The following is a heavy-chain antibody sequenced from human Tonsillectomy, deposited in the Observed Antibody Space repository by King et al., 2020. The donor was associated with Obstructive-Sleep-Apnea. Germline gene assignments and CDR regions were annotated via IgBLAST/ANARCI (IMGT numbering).Heavy chain of an antibody. Sequence: QLVQSGVEVTNPGASVKVSCKASGYTFTSCCISWVRQAPGEGLEWMGWISTYDGNTNYGQKFQGRVTMTTDTSTGTVYMELRSLRSDDTAGYYCARDYIPYNWKEGGNYFEHWGQGTLVTVSS. CDR3: ARDYIPYNWKEGGNYFEH. J-gene: IGHJ4*02. D-gene: IGHD1-1*01. CDR2: ISTYDGNT. V-gene: IGHV1-18*01. CDR1: GYTFTSCC.